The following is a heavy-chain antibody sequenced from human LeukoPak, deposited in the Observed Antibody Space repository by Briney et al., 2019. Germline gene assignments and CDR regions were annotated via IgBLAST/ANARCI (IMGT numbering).Heavy chain of an antibody. CDR2: IIPIFGTA. Sequence: SVKVSCKASGGTFSSYAISWVRQAPGQGLEWMGGIIPIFGTANYAQKFQGRVTITADESTSTAYMELSSLRSEDTAVYYCARTDPPHYYGSGSYRYWGQGTLVTVSS. CDR1: GGTFSSYA. CDR3: ARTDPPHYYGSGSYRY. V-gene: IGHV1-69*13. D-gene: IGHD3-10*01. J-gene: IGHJ4*02.